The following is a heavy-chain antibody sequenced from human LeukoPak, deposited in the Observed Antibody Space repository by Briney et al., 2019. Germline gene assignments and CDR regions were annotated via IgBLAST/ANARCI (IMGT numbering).Heavy chain of an antibody. J-gene: IGHJ4*02. CDR2: MNPNSGNT. CDR3: ARSPSDILTGYYTVYFDY. CDR1: GYTFTSYD. Sequence: ASVKVSCKASGYTFTSYDINWGRQATGQGLEWMGWMNPNSGNTGYAQKFQGRVTMTRNTSISTAYMELSSLRSEDTAVYYCARSPSDILTGYYTVYFDYWGQGTLVTVSS. V-gene: IGHV1-8*01. D-gene: IGHD3-9*01.